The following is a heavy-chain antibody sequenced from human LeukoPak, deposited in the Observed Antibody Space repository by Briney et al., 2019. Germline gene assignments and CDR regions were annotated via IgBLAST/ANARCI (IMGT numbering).Heavy chain of an antibody. CDR2: IYTSGST. V-gene: IGHV4-61*02. D-gene: IGHD3-10*01. Sequence: SETLSLTCTVYGGSISSNSYYWSWIRQPAGKGLEWIGRIYTSGSTNYNPSLKSRVTISVDTSKNQFSLKLSSVTAADTAVYYCARGVGITMVRGVIWFDPWGQGTLVTVSS. J-gene: IGHJ5*02. CDR3: ARGVGITMVRGVIWFDP. CDR1: GGSISSNSYY.